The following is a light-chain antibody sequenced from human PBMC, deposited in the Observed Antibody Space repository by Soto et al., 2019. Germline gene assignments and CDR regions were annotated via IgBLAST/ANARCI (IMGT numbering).Light chain of an antibody. V-gene: IGKV3-20*01. CDR2: GES. CDR3: QQYGSSPRT. CDR1: QSLSISF. J-gene: IGKJ1*01. Sequence: EIVVTQSPVTLSLSPGERATLSCRAGQSLSISFLAWYQQKPGQAPRLLMYGESTRATGTPDRFSVSRSGTDFTLTISRLEPEDFGIYYCQQYGSSPRTFGQGTKVDIK.